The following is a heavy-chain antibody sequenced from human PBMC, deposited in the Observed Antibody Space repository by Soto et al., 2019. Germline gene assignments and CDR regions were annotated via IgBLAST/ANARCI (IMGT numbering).Heavy chain of an antibody. D-gene: IGHD2-21*02. V-gene: IGHV1-69*01. Sequence: SVEACCEEPRVAFTCCSRRSAHHSHGQRLEWMGWIIPIFGTANYAQKFQGRVTITADESTSTAYMELSSLRSEDTAVYYCARDSHTYCGGDCYSVPAVYGMDVWGQGTTVTVSS. CDR3: ARDSHTYCGGDCYSVPAVYGMDV. J-gene: IGHJ6*02. CDR1: RVAFTCCS. CDR2: IIPIFGTA.